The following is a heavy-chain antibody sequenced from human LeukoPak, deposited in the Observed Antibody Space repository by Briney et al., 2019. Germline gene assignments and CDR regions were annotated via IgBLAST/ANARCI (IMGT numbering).Heavy chain of an antibody. CDR3: ASQSYARFDP. Sequence: GGSLRLSCAASGFTFSSTWMSWVRQAPGKGLEWVGNIQPDGSEGYPVDSVKGRYTISRDNARNSLFLQMNSLRVEDTAVYYCASQSYARFDPWDQGTLVTVSS. D-gene: IGHD3-16*01. CDR1: GFTFSSTW. J-gene: IGHJ5*02. CDR2: IQPDGSEG. V-gene: IGHV3-7*01.